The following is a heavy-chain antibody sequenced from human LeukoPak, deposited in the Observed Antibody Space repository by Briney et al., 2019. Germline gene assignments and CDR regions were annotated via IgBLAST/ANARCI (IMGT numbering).Heavy chain of an antibody. CDR3: ARESRFLEWLFRYYYYYMDV. V-gene: IGHV4-39*07. J-gene: IGHJ6*03. CDR1: GGSISSSSYY. Sequence: PSETLSLTCTVSGGSISSSSYYWGWIRQPPGKGLDWIGSIYYSGSTYYNPSLKSRVTISVDTSKNQFSLKLSSVTAADTAVYYCARESRFLEWLFRYYYYYMDVWGKGTTVTVSS. CDR2: IYYSGST. D-gene: IGHD3-3*01.